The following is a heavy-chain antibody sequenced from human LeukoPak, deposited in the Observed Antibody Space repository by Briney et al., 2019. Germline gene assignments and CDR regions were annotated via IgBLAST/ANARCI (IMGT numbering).Heavy chain of an antibody. CDR1: GGSISSDSYY. D-gene: IGHD2-15*01. J-gene: IGHJ4*02. CDR3: ARDSRYCSHGSCQR. CDR2: IYTSGST. Sequence: PSETLSLTCTVSGGSISSDSYYWSWIRQPAGKGLEWIGRIYTSGSTDYNSSLKSRVTISVDTSKNQFSLKLSSVTAADTAVYYCARDSRYCSHGSCQRWGQGTLVTVSS. V-gene: IGHV4-61*02.